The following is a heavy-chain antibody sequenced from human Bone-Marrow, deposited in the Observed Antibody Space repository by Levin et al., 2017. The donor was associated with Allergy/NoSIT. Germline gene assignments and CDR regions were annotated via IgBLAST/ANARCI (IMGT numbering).Heavy chain of an antibody. CDR2: IKNKRDGGGT. CDR1: DFSFYDAW. D-gene: IGHD1-1*01. J-gene: IGHJ4*02. Sequence: GGSLRLSCAVSDFSFYDAWMNWVRQAPGKGLEWVGRIKNKRDGGGTDYGAAVRGRFTIARDDSRNTLYLQMNSLKTEDTAVYYCTTDWHWTFDHWGQGALVTVSS. CDR3: TTDWHWTFDH. V-gene: IGHV3-15*07.